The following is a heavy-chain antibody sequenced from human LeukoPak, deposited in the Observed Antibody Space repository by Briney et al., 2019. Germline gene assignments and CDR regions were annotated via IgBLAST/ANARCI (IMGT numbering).Heavy chain of an antibody. Sequence: ASVKVSCKASGYTFTVYYMHWVRQAPGQGGEWMGWINPNSGGTNYAQKFQGRVTMTRDTSISTAYMELSRLRSDDTAVYYCAREGLLSGSYNFDYWGQGTLVTVSS. V-gene: IGHV1-2*02. CDR3: AREGLLSGSYNFDY. CDR1: GYTFTVYY. CDR2: INPNSGGT. D-gene: IGHD1-26*01. J-gene: IGHJ4*02.